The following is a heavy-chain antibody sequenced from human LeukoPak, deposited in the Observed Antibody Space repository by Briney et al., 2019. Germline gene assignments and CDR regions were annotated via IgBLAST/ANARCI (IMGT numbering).Heavy chain of an antibody. CDR3: VRPRNYAFDM. J-gene: IGHJ3*02. V-gene: IGHV4-39*01. Sequence: SETLSLTCSVSSGSISSSSSFWGWIRQPPGKDLEWIGSIYRSANTYSNPSLKSRVTISVDTSKNQFSLKLTSVTAADTAVYYCVRPRNYAFDMWGQGTMVTVSS. CDR1: SGSISSSSSF. CDR2: IYRSANT.